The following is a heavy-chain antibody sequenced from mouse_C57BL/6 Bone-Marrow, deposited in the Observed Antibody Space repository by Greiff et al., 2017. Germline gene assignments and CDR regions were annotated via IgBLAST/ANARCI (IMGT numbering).Heavy chain of an antibody. D-gene: IGHD3-2*02. CDR2: INPSNGGT. Sequence: QVQLQQPGTELVKPGASVKLSCKASGYTFPSYWMHWVKQRPGQGLEWIGNINPSNGGTNYNEKFKSQATLTVDNSSSTAYMQLSSLTSEYSADYYCARSRGSDYVDYSMDYWGQGTSVTVSS. CDR3: ARSRGSDYVDYSMDY. J-gene: IGHJ4*01. V-gene: IGHV1-53*01. CDR1: GYTFPSYW.